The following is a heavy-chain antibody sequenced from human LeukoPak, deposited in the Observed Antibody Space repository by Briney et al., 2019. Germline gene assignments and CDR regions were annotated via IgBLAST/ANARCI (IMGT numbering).Heavy chain of an antibody. Sequence: GRSLRLACAASGFTLSSYVRHWVRQAPGKGLEMEAVISYDGNNKYYADSVKGRFTISRDNSKNTLYLQMNSLRAEDTAVYYCAREGDPYYYYMDVWGKGTTVTVSS. J-gene: IGHJ6*03. V-gene: IGHV3-30*01. CDR3: AREGDPYYYYMDV. D-gene: IGHD1-26*01. CDR2: ISYDGNNK. CDR1: GFTLSSYV.